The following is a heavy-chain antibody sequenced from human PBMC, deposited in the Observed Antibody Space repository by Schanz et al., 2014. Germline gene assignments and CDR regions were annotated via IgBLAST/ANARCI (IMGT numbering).Heavy chain of an antibody. CDR3: AREDRYYHGLDV. J-gene: IGHJ6*02. CDR2: IHYSGST. Sequence: QVQLQESGPGLVKPSETLSLTCSVSGGSIRNYYWNWIRQPPGKGVEWIGYIHYSGSTNYNPSLGSRVTISIDRSKAQFSLGLNSVTAADTAVYYCAREDRYYHGLDVWGQGTTVTVS. CDR1: GGSIRNYY. V-gene: IGHV4-59*12.